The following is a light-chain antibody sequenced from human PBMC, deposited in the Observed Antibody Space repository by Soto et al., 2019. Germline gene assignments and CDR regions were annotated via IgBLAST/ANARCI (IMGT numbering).Light chain of an antibody. CDR2: DAS. Sequence: IQMTQSPSTLAASVGDRVTITCRASQNISRSLNWYQQKPGKAPKLLIYDASIWNTEIPARFSGSGSGTDFTLTISSLQPEDIATYYCQQYDNRPLTFGGGTKVDI. V-gene: IGKV1-33*01. CDR1: QNISRS. J-gene: IGKJ4*01. CDR3: QQYDNRPLT.